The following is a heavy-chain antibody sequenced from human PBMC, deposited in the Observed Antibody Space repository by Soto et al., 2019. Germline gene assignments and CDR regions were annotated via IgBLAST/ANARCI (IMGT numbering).Heavy chain of an antibody. CDR2: IDPKSGDT. CDR3: ARDYDKTGYDYFKP. Sequence: GASVKVSCKASESSFTGHYLHWVRQAPGQGLEWMGWIDPKSGDTNYAQKFQDRVTMTRDTSSSTAYMELSRLRSDDTAVYYWARDYDKTGYDYFKPCGEATLDTVSS. D-gene: IGHD3-9*01. J-gene: IGHJ5*02. CDR1: ESSFTGHY. V-gene: IGHV1-2*02.